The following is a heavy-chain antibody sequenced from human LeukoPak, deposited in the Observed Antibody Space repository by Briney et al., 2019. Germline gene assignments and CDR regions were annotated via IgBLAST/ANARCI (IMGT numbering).Heavy chain of an antibody. Sequence: GGSLSLSCAASGFIFSNYDMHWVHQATGKGLEWVSAFHTAGDTHYSGSVKGRFATSRENDKNSLYLQMNNLRAGDTAVYYCARGSCGSGSSYERLNGLDVWGQGTTVTVS. V-gene: IGHV3-13*01. J-gene: IGHJ6*02. CDR2: FHTAGDT. CDR3: ARGSCGSGSSYERLNGLDV. CDR1: GFIFSNYD. D-gene: IGHD1-26*01.